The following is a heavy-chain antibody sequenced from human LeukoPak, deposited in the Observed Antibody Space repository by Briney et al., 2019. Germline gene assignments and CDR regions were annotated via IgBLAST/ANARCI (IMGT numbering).Heavy chain of an antibody. CDR3: ARGGVLKSVDY. CDR2: VYDIGST. V-gene: IGHV4-59*11. CDR1: GGSIGSHY. D-gene: IGHD3-16*01. J-gene: IGHJ4*02. Sequence: PSETLSLTCTVSGGSIGSHYWTWIRQTPGKGLEWIGYVYDIGSTKYNPSLKSRVTISVDTSKNQFSLRLNSVTAADTAVYYCARGGVLKSVDYWGQGTLVAVSS.